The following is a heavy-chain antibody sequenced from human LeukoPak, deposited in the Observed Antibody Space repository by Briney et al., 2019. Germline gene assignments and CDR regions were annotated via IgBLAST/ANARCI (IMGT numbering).Heavy chain of an antibody. CDR1: GFTFSSYS. CDR3: AKRGSSFSFDY. Sequence: GGSLRLSCAASGFTFSSYSMSWVRQAPGKGLEWVSAITGGGTNTAYADSVKGRFTISRDNSKNPLYLQMNSLRAEDTAMYYCAKRGSSFSFDYWGQGSLVTVSS. J-gene: IGHJ4*02. D-gene: IGHD6-19*01. CDR2: ITGGGTNT. V-gene: IGHV3-23*01.